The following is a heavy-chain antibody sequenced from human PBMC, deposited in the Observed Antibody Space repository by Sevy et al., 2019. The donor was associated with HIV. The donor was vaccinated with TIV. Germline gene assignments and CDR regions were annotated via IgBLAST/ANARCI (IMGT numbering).Heavy chain of an antibody. V-gene: IGHV3-21*01. Sequence: GGSLRLSCVASGFTFNTNSMNWVRQAPGKGLEWVSSISSSSTYIYYADSVKGRFTISRDNAKNSLYLQMNSLRAEDTAVYYCSRDLVLPTTIDYFYYGKDVWGQGTTVTVSS. J-gene: IGHJ6*02. CDR2: ISSSSTYI. CDR3: SRDLVLPTTIDYFYYGKDV. CDR1: GFTFNTNS. D-gene: IGHD2-2*02.